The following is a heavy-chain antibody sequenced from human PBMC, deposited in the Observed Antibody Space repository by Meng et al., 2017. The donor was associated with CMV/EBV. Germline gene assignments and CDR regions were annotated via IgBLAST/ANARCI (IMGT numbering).Heavy chain of an antibody. D-gene: IGHD3-22*01. Sequence: GGSLRLSCAASGFTVSSNYMSWVRQAPGKGLEWVSVIYSGGSTYYADSVKGRFTISRDNSKNTLYLQMNSLRAEDTAVYYCARYPFGSHVYDSSGYGMDVWGQGTTVTVFS. CDR1: GFTVSSNY. CDR3: ARYPFGSHVYDSSGYGMDV. V-gene: IGHV3-66*02. CDR2: IYSGGST. J-gene: IGHJ6*02.